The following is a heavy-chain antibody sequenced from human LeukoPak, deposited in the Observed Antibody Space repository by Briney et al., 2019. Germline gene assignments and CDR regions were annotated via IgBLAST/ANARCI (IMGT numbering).Heavy chain of an antibody. CDR3: ARGEGGSHFDY. D-gene: IGHD3-16*01. CDR1: GGSISSYY. J-gene: IGHJ4*02. CDR2: IYYSGST. Sequence: SETLSLTCTVSGGSISSYYWSWIRQPPGKGLEWIGYIYYSGSTNYNPSLKSRVTISVDTSKNQSSLKLSSVTAADTAVYYCARGEGGSHFDYWGQGTLVTVSS. V-gene: IGHV4-59*01.